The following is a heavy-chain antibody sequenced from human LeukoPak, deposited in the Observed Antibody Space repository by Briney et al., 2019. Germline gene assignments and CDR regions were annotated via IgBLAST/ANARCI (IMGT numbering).Heavy chain of an antibody. D-gene: IGHD3-10*01. CDR1: GFTFSSYS. CDR3: ARDGPRAGRGVIFEN. CDR2: VYSGGST. J-gene: IGHJ4*02. Sequence: GGSLRLSCAASGFTFSSYSMNWVRQAPGKGLEWVSVVYSGGSTYCADSVKGRFTISRDNSQNTLYLQMNSLRAEDTAVYYCARDGPRAGRGVIFENWGQGTLVTVSS. V-gene: IGHV3-66*01.